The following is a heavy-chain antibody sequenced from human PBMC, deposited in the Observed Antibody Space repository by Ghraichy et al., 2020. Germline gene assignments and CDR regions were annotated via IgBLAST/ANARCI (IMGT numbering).Heavy chain of an antibody. D-gene: IGHD1-26*01. CDR3: ARAKDRRTPTTYYFDY. CDR2: ISPSVGST. CDR1: GYTFTSYY. J-gene: IGHJ4*02. Sequence: ASVKVSCKASGYTFTSYYMHWVRQAPGQGLEWMGMISPSVGSTSYPQKFQGRVTMTRDTSTSTVYMELSSLRSEDTAVYYCARAKDRRTPTTYYFDYWGLGTLVTVSS. V-gene: IGHV1-46*01.